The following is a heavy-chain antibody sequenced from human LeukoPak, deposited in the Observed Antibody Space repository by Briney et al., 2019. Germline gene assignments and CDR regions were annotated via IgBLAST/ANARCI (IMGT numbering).Heavy chain of an antibody. J-gene: IGHJ5*02. CDR2: IYPGDSDT. D-gene: IGHD3-22*01. V-gene: IGHV5-51*01. CDR1: GYSFTSYW. CDR3: ARASPPAGSPSGYHYENWFDP. Sequence: GESLKISCKGSGYSFTSYWIGWVRQMPGKGLEWMGIIYPGDSDTRYSPSFQGQVTISADKSISTAYLQWSSLKASDTAMYYCARASPPAGSPSGYHYENWFDPWGQGTLVTVSS.